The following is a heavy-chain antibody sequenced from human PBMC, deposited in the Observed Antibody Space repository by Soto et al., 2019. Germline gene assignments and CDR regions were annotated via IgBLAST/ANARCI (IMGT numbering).Heavy chain of an antibody. CDR3: AREGSEMAVIFFDY. Sequence: ASVKVSCKASGYTFTNYGISWVRQAPGQGLEWMGWINAYNGNTNYAQKLQGRVTMTTDTSTSTAYMELKSLRSDDTAVYYCAREGSEMAVIFFDYWGQGTLVTVSS. J-gene: IGHJ4*02. CDR1: GYTFTNYG. CDR2: INAYNGNT. V-gene: IGHV1-18*01. D-gene: IGHD6-19*01.